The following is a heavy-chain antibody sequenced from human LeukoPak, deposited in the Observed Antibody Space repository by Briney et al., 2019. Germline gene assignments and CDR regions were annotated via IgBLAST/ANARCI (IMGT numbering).Heavy chain of an antibody. V-gene: IGHV3-7*01. J-gene: IGHJ6*02. CDR1: GFTFSSYW. Sequence: GGSLRLSCAASGFTFSSYWMSWVRQAPGKRLEWVANIKQDGSEKYYVDSVKGRFTISRDNAKNSLYLQMNSLRAEDTAVYYCAGGESVYYYGMDVWGQGTTVTVSS. D-gene: IGHD3-10*01. CDR3: AGGESVYYYGMDV. CDR2: IKQDGSEK.